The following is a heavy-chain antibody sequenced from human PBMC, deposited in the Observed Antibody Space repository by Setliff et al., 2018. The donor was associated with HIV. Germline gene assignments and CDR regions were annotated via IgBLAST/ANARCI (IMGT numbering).Heavy chain of an antibody. D-gene: IGHD6-13*01. J-gene: IGHJ4*02. CDR1: GGSINSYY. V-gene: IGHV4-4*07. Sequence: SETLSLTCTVSGGSINSYYWSWIRQPAGKGLEWIGRIYSSGSTNYNPSLKSRVTMSVDTSKNQFSLQLTSVTADDTAVYYCARQGGFSSPLMVWGQGKLVTVSS. CDR3: ARQGGFSSPLMV. CDR2: IYSSGST.